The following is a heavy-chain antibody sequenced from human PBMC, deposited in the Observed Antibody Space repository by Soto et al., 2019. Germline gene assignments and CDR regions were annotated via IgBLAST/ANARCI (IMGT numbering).Heavy chain of an antibody. Sequence: PSETLSLTCTVSGGPISSYYWSWIRQPPGRGLEWIGYIYYSGSTNNNPSLKSRVTISVDTSKNQFSLKLSSVTAADTAVYYCARHSAIDAFDIWGQGTMVTVSS. V-gene: IGHV4-59*01. CDR3: ARHSAIDAFDI. CDR2: IYYSGST. D-gene: IGHD6-25*01. CDR1: GGPISSYY. J-gene: IGHJ3*02.